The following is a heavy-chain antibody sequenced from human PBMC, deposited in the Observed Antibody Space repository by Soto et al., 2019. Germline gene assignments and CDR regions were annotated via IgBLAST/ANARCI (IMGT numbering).Heavy chain of an antibody. CDR3: TCHYYDSSGYYYYYYGMDV. J-gene: IGHJ6*02. Sequence: GGSLRLSCSASGFTFSDHYMDWVRQAPGKGLEWVGRIRSKANSYTTAYAASVKGRFTISRDDSKDTAYLQMNSLKTEDTAVYYCTCHYYDSSGYYYYYYGMDVWGQGTTVTVSS. CDR2: IRSKANSYTT. V-gene: IGHV3-73*01. D-gene: IGHD3-22*01. CDR1: GFTFSDHY.